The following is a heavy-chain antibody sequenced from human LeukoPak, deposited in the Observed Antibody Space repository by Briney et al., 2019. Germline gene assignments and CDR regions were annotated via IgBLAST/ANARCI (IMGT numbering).Heavy chain of an antibody. CDR2: ISGSGGST. Sequence: GGSLRLSCAASGFTFSSYWMSWVRQAPGKGLEWVSGISGSGGSTYYADSVKGRFTISRDNSKDTLSLQMNSLRADDTAVYYCAKAVGTSGYYYVGDYWGQGTLVTVSS. CDR3: AKAVGTSGYYYVGDY. D-gene: IGHD3-22*01. V-gene: IGHV3-23*01. J-gene: IGHJ4*02. CDR1: GFTFSSYW.